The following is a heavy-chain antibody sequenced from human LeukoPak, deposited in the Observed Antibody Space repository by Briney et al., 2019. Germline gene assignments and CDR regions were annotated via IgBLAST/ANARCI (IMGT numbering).Heavy chain of an antibody. D-gene: IGHD3-22*01. CDR1: GFTFSNYA. V-gene: IGHV3-23*01. J-gene: IGHJ4*02. Sequence: GGSLRLSCAASGFTFSNYAMNWVRQAPGKGLEWVSAITPDRGRTYYADSVKGRFTISRDSSKNTLYLQMNSLRAEDTAVYYCAKDRRDSSVERGQGTLVTVSS. CDR2: ITPDRGRT. CDR3: AKDRRDSSVE.